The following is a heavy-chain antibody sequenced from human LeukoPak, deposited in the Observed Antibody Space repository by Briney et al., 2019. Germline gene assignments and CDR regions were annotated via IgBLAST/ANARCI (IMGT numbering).Heavy chain of an antibody. V-gene: IGHV1-2*02. CDR1: GYTFTGYH. CDR2: INPNSGGT. Sequence: ASVKVSCKASGYTFTGYHMHWVRQAPGQGLEWMGWINPNSGGTNYAQKFQGRVTMTRDTSISTAYMELSRLRSDDTAVYYCARDGVVVVAATAGWFDPWGQGTLVTVSS. J-gene: IGHJ5*02. D-gene: IGHD2-15*01. CDR3: ARDGVVVVAATAGWFDP.